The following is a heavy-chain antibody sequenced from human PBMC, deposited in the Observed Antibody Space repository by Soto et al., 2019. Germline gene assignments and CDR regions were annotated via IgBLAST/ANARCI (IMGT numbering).Heavy chain of an antibody. CDR1: GFSLSTSGVG. J-gene: IGHJ4*02. D-gene: IGHD6-19*01. CDR2: IYWNDDK. V-gene: IGHV2-5*01. CDR3: ANETPEFLDLDYGYSSGWYPYYFDY. Sequence: SGPTLVKPTQTLTLTCTFSGFSLSTSGVGVGWIRQPPGKALEWLALIYWNDDKRYSPSLKSRLTITKDTSKNQVVLTMTNMDPVDTATYYCANETPEFLDLDYGYSSGWYPYYFDYWGQGTLVTVSS.